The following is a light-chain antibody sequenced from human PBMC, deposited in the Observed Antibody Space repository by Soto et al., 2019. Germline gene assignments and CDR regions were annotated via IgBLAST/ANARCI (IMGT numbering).Light chain of an antibody. CDR2: GAS. CDR3: QQYSSYPGLT. V-gene: IGKV3D-15*01. J-gene: IGKJ4*01. CDR1: QSISSA. Sequence: EIEMTQSPATLSASLGGRATLTCRASQSISSALAWYQQKPGKAPRLLIYGASSMASGIPDRFSGSGSGTEFTLTISRLESDDSAMYYCQQYSSYPGLTFGGGTKVDIK.